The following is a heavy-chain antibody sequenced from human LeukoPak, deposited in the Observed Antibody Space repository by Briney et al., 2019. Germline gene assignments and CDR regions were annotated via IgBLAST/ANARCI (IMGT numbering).Heavy chain of an antibody. CDR1: GYSFTSYW. CDR3: ARRYYDILTGYSEYFDY. D-gene: IGHD3-9*01. Sequence: GESLKISCKGSGYSFTSYWIGWVRQMPGKGLEWMGIIYPGDSDTRYSPSLQGQVTISADKSISTAYLQWSSLKASDTAMYYCARRYYDILTGYSEYFDYWGQGTLVTVSS. CDR2: IYPGDSDT. J-gene: IGHJ4*02. V-gene: IGHV5-51*01.